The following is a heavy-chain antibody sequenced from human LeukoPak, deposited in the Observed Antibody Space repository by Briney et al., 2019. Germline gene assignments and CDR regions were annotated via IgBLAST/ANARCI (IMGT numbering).Heavy chain of an antibody. CDR2: ISTSGNT. CDR3: ASDSFYDSGGYFYY. Sequence: SETLSLTCTVSGGPMSSYYWSWIRQPAGKGLQWIGRISTSGNTDYNPSLKSRVTMSVDTSKNQFSLKLTSVTAADTAVYYCASDSFYDSGGYFYYWGQGTPVTVSS. D-gene: IGHD3-22*01. J-gene: IGHJ4*02. V-gene: IGHV4-4*07. CDR1: GGPMSSYY.